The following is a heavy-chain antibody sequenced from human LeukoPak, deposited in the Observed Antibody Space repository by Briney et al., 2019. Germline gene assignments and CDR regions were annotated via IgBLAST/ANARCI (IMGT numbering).Heavy chain of an antibody. CDR1: GGSFSGYY. J-gene: IGHJ4*02. Sequence: PSETLSLTCAVYGGSFSGYYWSWIRQPPGKGLEWTGEINHSGSTNYNPSLKSRVTISVDTSKNQFSLKLSSVTAADTAVYYCLVDTATYDYWGQGTLVTVSS. CDR3: LVDTATYDY. D-gene: IGHD5-18*01. V-gene: IGHV4-34*01. CDR2: INHSGST.